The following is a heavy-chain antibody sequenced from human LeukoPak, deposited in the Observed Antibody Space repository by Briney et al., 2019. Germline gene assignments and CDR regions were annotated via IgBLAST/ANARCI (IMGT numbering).Heavy chain of an antibody. J-gene: IGHJ6*03. CDR3: ARERPPRYDILTGYHYYYYMDV. V-gene: IGHV1-2*02. CDR1: GYTFTGYY. Sequence: ASVKVSCKASGYTFTGYYMHWVRQAPGQGLEWMGWINPNSGGTNYAQKFQGRVTMTRDTSISTAYMDLSRLRSDDTAVYYCARERPPRYDILTGYHYYYYMDVWGKGTTVTVSS. CDR2: INPNSGGT. D-gene: IGHD3-9*01.